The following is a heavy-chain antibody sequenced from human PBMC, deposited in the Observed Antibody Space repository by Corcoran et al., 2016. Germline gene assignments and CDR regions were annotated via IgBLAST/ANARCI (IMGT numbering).Heavy chain of an antibody. V-gene: IGHV1-2*02. Sequence: QVQLVQSGAEVKKPGASVKVSCKASGYTFTGYYMHWVRQAPGQGLEWMGWINPNSGGTNYAQKFKGRVTMTRDTSISTAYMELSRLRSDDTAVYYCAGDPVYCSSTSGLGGYYYYGMDVWGQGTTVTVSS. CDR1: GYTFTGYY. CDR3: AGDPVYCSSTSGLGGYYYYGMDV. D-gene: IGHD2-2*01. CDR2: INPNSGGT. J-gene: IGHJ6*02.